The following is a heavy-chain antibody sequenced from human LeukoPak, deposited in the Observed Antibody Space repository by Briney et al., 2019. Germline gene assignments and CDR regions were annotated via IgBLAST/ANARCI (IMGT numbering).Heavy chain of an antibody. CDR3: AREYSSSSGSVSDY. J-gene: IGHJ4*02. Sequence: PGGSLRLSCAASGFTFSSYNMTWVRQAPGKGLEWVSYISSSSSTIYYADSVKGRFTISRDNAKNSLYLLMNNLRDEDTAVYYCAREYSSSSGSVSDYWGQGTLVTVSS. CDR2: ISSSSSTI. D-gene: IGHD6-6*01. CDR1: GFTFSSYN. V-gene: IGHV3-48*02.